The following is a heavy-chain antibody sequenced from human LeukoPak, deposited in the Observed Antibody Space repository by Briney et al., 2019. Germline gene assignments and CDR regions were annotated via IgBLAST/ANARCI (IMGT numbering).Heavy chain of an antibody. CDR1: GFTFTSYS. CDR2: ISGGGGST. V-gene: IGHV3-23*01. Sequence: GGSLRLSCAAFGFTFTSYSMNWVRQAPGKGLEWVSTISGGGGSTYYADSVKGRFTISRDNSKNTLYLQVDSLRAEDTAVYYCAKGGKWDVTPFDYWGQGTLVTVSS. J-gene: IGHJ4*02. CDR3: AKGGKWDVTPFDY. D-gene: IGHD1-26*01.